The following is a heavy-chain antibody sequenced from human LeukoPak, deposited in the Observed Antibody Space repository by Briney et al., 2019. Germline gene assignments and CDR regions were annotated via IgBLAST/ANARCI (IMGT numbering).Heavy chain of an antibody. CDR1: GFPLSTYG. CDR3: ARAAIAAARIYYYMDV. Sequence: GGSLRLSCVTSGFPLSTYGVHWVRQAPGSGLEWVAYIHYDGYTTNYADSVKGRFTISRDNAENSLYLQMNSLRAEDTAVYYCARAAIAAARIYYYMDVWGKGTTVTVSS. J-gene: IGHJ6*03. CDR2: IHYDGYTT. D-gene: IGHD6-13*01. V-gene: IGHV3-30*02.